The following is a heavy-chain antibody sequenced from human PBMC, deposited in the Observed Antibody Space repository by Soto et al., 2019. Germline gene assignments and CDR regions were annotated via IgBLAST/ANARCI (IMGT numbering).Heavy chain of an antibody. Sequence: GGSLRLSCAASGLTFSTYAMIWVRQAPGKGLEWVSVITSSGGSTYYADSVKGRFTISRDTSKNTLFLQMNSLRAEDTAVYYCAKDRYGDYGGIDYWGQGTMVTVSS. V-gene: IGHV3-23*01. D-gene: IGHD4-17*01. CDR2: ITSSGGST. CDR1: GLTFSTYA. J-gene: IGHJ4*02. CDR3: AKDRYGDYGGIDY.